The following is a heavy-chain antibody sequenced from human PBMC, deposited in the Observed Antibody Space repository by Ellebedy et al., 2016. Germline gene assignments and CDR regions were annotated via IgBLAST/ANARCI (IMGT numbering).Heavy chain of an antibody. CDR3: AREGYCTNGVCYTGEGAFDY. D-gene: IGHD2-8*01. CDR1: GGTFSSYA. V-gene: IGHV1-69*04. CDR2: IIPILGIA. Sequence: ASVKVSCKASGGTFSSYAISWVRQAPGQGLEWMGRIIPILGIANYAQKFQGRVTITADKSTSTAYMELSSLRSEDTAVYYCAREGYCTNGVCYTGEGAFDYWGQGTLVTVSS. J-gene: IGHJ4*02.